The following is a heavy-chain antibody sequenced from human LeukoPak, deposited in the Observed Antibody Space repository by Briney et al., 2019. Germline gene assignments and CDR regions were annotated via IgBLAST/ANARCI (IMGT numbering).Heavy chain of an antibody. CDR1: GYSISSGYY. V-gene: IGHV4-38-2*01. Sequence: SETLSLTCAVSGYSISSGYYWGWIRQPPGKGLEWIGSIYHSGSTYYNPSLKSRVTISVDTSKNQFSLKLSSVTAADTAVYYCARHKTPRSSGYYYWGQGTLVTVSS. CDR2: IYHSGST. CDR3: ARHKTPRSSGYYY. J-gene: IGHJ4*02. D-gene: IGHD3-22*01.